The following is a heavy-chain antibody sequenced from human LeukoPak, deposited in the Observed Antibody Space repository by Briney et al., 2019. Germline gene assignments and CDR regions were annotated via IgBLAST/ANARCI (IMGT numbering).Heavy chain of an antibody. Sequence: PGGSLRLSCAASGFSYSSYSMNWVRQAPGKGLEWVSYISSTSATIYYADSVKGRFTISRDNSKNTVYLQMNSLRAEDTAVYYCAKDLRGLVAAILSADYWGQGTLVTVSS. J-gene: IGHJ4*02. D-gene: IGHD2-2*02. V-gene: IGHV3-48*01. CDR3: AKDLRGLVAAILSADY. CDR1: GFSYSSYS. CDR2: ISSTSATI.